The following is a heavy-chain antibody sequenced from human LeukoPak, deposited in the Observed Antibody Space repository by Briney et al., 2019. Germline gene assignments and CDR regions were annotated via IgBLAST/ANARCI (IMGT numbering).Heavy chain of an antibody. V-gene: IGHV4-34*01. CDR3: ARGNPMDV. J-gene: IGHJ6*02. CDR2: INHRGST. Sequence: SENVSLTCAVYGGSFSDFFWSWTRQPPGKGLEWFGEINHRGSTTYRQSLKSRVTVSVDTSKNHLSLKLNSVTAADTAVYFCARGNPMDVWGQGPTVPVTS. CDR1: GGSFSDFF.